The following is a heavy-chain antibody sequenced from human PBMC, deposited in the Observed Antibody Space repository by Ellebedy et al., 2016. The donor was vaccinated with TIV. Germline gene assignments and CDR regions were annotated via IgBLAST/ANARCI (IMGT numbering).Heavy chain of an antibody. Sequence: GESLKISXAASGFTFSSYAMHWVRQAPGKGLEWVAVISYDGSNKYYADSVKGRFTISRDNSKNTLYLQMNSLRAEDTAVYYCARDGGRERWLFQPCYWGQGTLVTVSS. V-gene: IGHV3-30-3*01. CDR3: ARDGGRERWLFQPCY. CDR1: GFTFSSYA. CDR2: ISYDGSNK. J-gene: IGHJ4*02. D-gene: IGHD5-24*01.